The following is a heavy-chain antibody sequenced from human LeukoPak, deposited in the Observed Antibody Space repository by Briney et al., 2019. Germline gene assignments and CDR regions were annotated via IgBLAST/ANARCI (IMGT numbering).Heavy chain of an antibody. D-gene: IGHD6-13*01. CDR2: IYSDNT. V-gene: IGHV3-21*01. CDR3: ARDPYSGSYVDYYYYYYMDV. Sequence: GGSLRLSCAASGFTFSSYAMSWVRQAPGKGLEWVSFIYSDNTHYADSVKGRFTISRDNAKNSLYLQIDSLRAEDTAMYYCARDPYSGSYVDYYYYYYMDVWGKGTTVTISS. CDR1: GFTFSSYA. J-gene: IGHJ6*03.